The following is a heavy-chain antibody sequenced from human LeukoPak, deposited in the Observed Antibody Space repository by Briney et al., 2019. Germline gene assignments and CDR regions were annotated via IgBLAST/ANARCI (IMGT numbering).Heavy chain of an antibody. J-gene: IGHJ4*02. CDR1: GGSISSYY. CDR2: IYYSGST. CDR3: ARVAGYNSGWYDY. V-gene: IGHV4-59*01. Sequence: PSETLSLTCTVSGGSISSYYWSWIRQPPGKGLEWIGYIYYSGSTNYNPSLKSRVTISVDTSKNQFSLKLSSVTAADTAVYYCARVAGYNSGWYDYWGQGTLVTVSS. D-gene: IGHD6-19*01.